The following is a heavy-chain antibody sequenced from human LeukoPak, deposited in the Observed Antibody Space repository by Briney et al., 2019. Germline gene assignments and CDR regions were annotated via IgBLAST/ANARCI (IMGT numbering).Heavy chain of an antibody. CDR3: ARDYSSGPLDY. V-gene: IGHV3-7*01. CDR2: IKQDGSEK. J-gene: IGHJ4*02. Sequence: GGSLRLSCAASGFTFSSYWMSWVRQAPGKGLEWVANIKQDGSEKYYVDPVKGRFTISRDNAKNSLYLQMNSLRAEDTAVYYCARDYSSGPLDYWGQGTLATVSS. CDR1: GFTFSSYW. D-gene: IGHD6-19*01.